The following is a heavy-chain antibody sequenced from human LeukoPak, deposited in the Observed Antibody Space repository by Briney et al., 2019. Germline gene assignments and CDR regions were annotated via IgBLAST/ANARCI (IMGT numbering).Heavy chain of an antibody. CDR3: ASDSVAGAIFDY. D-gene: IGHD6-19*01. CDR1: GGSFSGYY. J-gene: IGHJ4*02. Sequence: SETLSLTCAVYGGSFSGYYWSWIRQPPGKGLEWIGEINHSGSTNYNPSLKSRVTISVDTSKNQFSLKLSSVTAADSAVYYCASDSVAGAIFDYWGQGTLVTVSS. V-gene: IGHV4-34*01. CDR2: INHSGST.